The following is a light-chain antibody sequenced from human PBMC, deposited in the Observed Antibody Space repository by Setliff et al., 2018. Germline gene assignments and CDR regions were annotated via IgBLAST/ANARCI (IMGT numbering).Light chain of an antibody. CDR2: GVS. CDR1: SSDVGSYDL. V-gene: IGLV2-14*03. Sequence: QSVLTQPASVSGSPGQSITISCSGTSSDVGSYDLVSWYQQHPGKAPKLIIYGVSDRPSGVSNRFSGSKSGNTASLTISGLQTEDEADYYRNAYTSGTTYVFGTGTKVTVL. CDR3: NAYTSGTTYV. J-gene: IGLJ1*01.